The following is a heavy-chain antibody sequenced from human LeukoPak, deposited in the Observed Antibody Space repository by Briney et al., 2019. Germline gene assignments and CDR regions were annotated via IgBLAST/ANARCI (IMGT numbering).Heavy chain of an antibody. D-gene: IGHD3-22*01. CDR1: GGSFSGYY. Sequence: SETLSLTCAVYGGSFSGYYWSWIRQPPGKGLEWIGEINHSGSTNYNPSLKSRVTISVDTSKNQFSLKLSSVTAADTAVYYCAREAMIGDYYFDYWGQGTLVTVSS. CDR3: AREAMIGDYYFDY. CDR2: INHSGST. V-gene: IGHV4-34*01. J-gene: IGHJ4*02.